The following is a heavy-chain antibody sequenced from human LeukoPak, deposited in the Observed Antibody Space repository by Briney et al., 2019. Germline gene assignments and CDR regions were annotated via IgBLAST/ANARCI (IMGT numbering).Heavy chain of an antibody. V-gene: IGHV4-34*01. D-gene: IGHD6-13*01. CDR3: ARGSASGSWYVGYYYYYMDV. CDR2: INHSGST. J-gene: IGHJ6*03. CDR1: GGSFSGYY. Sequence: KSSETVSLTCAVYGGSFSGYYWSWIRQPPGKGLEWIGEINHSGSTNYNPSLKSRVTISVDTSKNQFSLKLSSVTAADTAVYYCARGSASGSWYVGYYYYYMDVWGKGTTVTISS.